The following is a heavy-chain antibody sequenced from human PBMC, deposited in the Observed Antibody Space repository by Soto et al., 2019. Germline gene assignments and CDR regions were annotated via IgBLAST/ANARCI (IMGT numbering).Heavy chain of an antibody. Sequence: GASVKVSCKASGYTFTSYGISWVRQAPGQGLEWMGWISAYNGNTNYAQKLQGRVTMTTDTSTSTAYMELRSLRSDDTAVYYCARGDITMVRGVINYYYGMDVWGQGTTVTVSS. J-gene: IGHJ6*02. CDR3: ARGDITMVRGVINYYYGMDV. D-gene: IGHD3-10*01. CDR2: ISAYNGNT. V-gene: IGHV1-18*01. CDR1: GYTFTSYG.